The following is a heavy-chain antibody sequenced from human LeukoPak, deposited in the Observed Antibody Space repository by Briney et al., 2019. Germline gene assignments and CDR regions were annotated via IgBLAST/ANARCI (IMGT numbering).Heavy chain of an antibody. J-gene: IGHJ6*03. CDR2: FSGSGGST. Sequence: GGSLRLSCAVSGFTFSNYSMSWVRQAPGKGLEWVSAFSGSGGSTYYADSVKGGFTISRANSKNTLKMQMNSRIAGDTALYSCAKTCLRDGRGHYYYMDAWGKGTTVTISS. D-gene: IGHD3-16*01. V-gene: IGHV3-23*01. CDR1: GFTFSNYS. CDR3: AKTCLRDGRGHYYYMDA.